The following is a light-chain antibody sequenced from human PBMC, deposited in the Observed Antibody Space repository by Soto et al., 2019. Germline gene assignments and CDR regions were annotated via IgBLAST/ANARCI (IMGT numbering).Light chain of an antibody. CDR3: LQDHNYPWT. CDR2: AAS. CDR1: QGIRND. V-gene: IGKV1-6*01. J-gene: IGKJ1*01. Sequence: AIQMTQSPSSLSASVGDRVSIACRASQGIRNDLGWYQQKPRKAPKLLIYAASNLQSGVPSRFSGSGSGTLFTLTISSLQPEDFATYYCLQDHNYPWTFGQGTKVEIK.